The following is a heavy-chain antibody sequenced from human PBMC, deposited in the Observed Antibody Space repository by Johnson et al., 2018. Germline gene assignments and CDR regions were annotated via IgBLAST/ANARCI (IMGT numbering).Heavy chain of an antibody. D-gene: IGHD6-19*01. J-gene: IGHJ6*03. V-gene: IGHV3-66*02. CDR1: GFTVSTSY. CDR3: ARDKVAGHYYYMDV. Sequence: VQLVESGGALVQPGGSLRLSCAASGFTVSTSYMSWVRQAPGKGLEWVSVIYNGDSTYYADSVKGRFTISRDNSKNTLYLQLNSLRAEDTAVYYCARDKVAGHYYYMDVWGKWTTVTVSS. CDR2: IYNGDST.